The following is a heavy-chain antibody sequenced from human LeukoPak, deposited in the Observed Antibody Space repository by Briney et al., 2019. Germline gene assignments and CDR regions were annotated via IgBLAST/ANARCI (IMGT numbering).Heavy chain of an antibody. J-gene: IGHJ3*02. Sequence: SETLSLTCTVSGGSISSSSYYWGWIRQPPGKGLEWIGSIYYSGSTYYNPSLKSRVTISVDTSKNQFSLKLSSVTAADTAVYYCARHKTGGLLWFGSHAFDIWGQGTMVTVSS. V-gene: IGHV4-39*01. CDR3: ARHKTGGLLWFGSHAFDI. CDR1: GGSISSSSYY. CDR2: IYYSGST. D-gene: IGHD3-10*01.